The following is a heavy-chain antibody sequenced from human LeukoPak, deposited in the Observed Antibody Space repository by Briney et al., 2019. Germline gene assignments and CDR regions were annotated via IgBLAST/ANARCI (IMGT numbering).Heavy chain of an antibody. Sequence: GGSLRLSCAASGFTFSSYGMHWVRQAPGKGLEWVAVISYDGSNKYYADSVKGRFTISRGNAKNSLYLQMNSLRAEDTAVYYCASIEYSGYDPPFDYWGQGTLVTVSS. J-gene: IGHJ4*02. CDR2: ISYDGSNK. D-gene: IGHD5-12*01. CDR1: GFTFSSYG. V-gene: IGHV3-30*03. CDR3: ASIEYSGYDPPFDY.